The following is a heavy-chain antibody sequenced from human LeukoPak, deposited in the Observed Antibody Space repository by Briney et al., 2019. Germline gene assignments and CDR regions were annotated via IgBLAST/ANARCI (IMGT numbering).Heavy chain of an antibody. CDR3: ARGGRAGAGLLPVDD. CDR2: IKEDGTAK. Sequence: GGSLRLSCVASGFSFSDYWMSWVRQAPGEGLEWVANIKEDGTAKFYGDSVKGRFTVSRDNAQNSLFLQLNNLRAEDTGVYFCARGGRAGAGLLPVDDWGQGTLVTVSS. CDR1: GFSFSDYW. D-gene: IGHD6-13*01. J-gene: IGHJ4*02. V-gene: IGHV3-7*01.